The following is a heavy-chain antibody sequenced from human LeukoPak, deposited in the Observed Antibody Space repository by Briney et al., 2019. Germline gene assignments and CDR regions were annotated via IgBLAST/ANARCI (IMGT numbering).Heavy chain of an antibody. V-gene: IGHV3-21*01. CDR1: GFTFSSYS. J-gene: IGHJ4*02. Sequence: GGSLRLSCAASGFTFSSYSMNWVRQAPGKGLEWVSSISSSSSYIYYADSVKGRFTISRDNAKNSLHLQMNSLRAEDTAVYYCARGGYDQTGDYWGQGTLVTVSS. D-gene: IGHD5-12*01. CDR2: ISSSSSYI. CDR3: ARGGYDQTGDY.